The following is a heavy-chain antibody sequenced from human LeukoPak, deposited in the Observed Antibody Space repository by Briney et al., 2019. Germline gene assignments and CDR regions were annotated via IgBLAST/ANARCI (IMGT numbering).Heavy chain of an antibody. J-gene: IGHJ4*02. CDR2: IYYSGST. CDR1: GGSISSSSYY. Sequence: PSETLSLTCTVSGGSISSSSYYWGWIRQPPGKGLGWIGYIYYSGSTNYNPSLKSRVTTSVDTSKNQFSLKLSSVTAADTAVYYCARGHTVVDYWGQGTLVTVSS. V-gene: IGHV4-61*05. CDR3: ARGHTVVDY. D-gene: IGHD4-11*01.